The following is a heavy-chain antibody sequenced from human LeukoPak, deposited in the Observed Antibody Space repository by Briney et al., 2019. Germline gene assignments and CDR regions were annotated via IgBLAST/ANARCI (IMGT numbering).Heavy chain of an antibody. CDR2: ISGSGGRT. J-gene: IGHJ6*03. V-gene: IGHV3-23*01. CDR3: ASHQNYYYYMDV. CDR1: GFTFSRYG. D-gene: IGHD2-2*01. Sequence: GGTLRLSCAASGFTFSRYGMSWVRQAPGKGLEWVSAISGSGGRTYYADSVKGRFTISRDNAKDSLYLQMNSLRAEDTAVYFCASHQNYYYYMDVWGKGTTVTVSS.